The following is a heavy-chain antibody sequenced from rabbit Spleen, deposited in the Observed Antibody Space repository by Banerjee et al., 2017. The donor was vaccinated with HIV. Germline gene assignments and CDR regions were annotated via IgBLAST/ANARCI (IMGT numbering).Heavy chain of an antibody. V-gene: IGHV1S47*01. CDR3: ARDLVAVIGWNFNL. Sequence: QEQLVESGGGLVQPEGSLTLTCQVSGFDFTNNVICWVRQAPGKGPEWIACIDNGDGTTYYASWVNGRFTISKTSSTTVTLQMTSLTAADTATYFCARDLVAVIGWNFNLWGPGTLVTVS. CDR2: IDNGDGTT. CDR1: GFDFTNNV. J-gene: IGHJ4*01. D-gene: IGHD5-1*01.